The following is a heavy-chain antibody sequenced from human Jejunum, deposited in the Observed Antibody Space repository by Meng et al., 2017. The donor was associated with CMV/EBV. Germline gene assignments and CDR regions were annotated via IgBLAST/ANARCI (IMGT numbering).Heavy chain of an antibody. V-gene: IGHV1-2*06. J-gene: IGHJ4*02. CDR2: INSNSGGT. CDR3: ARDWEGSWAVFDY. CDR1: GYTFADYY. Sequence: QVQLVQSGGEVKKSGASGGASCKASGYTFADYYIHWVRQAPGQGLEWMGRINSNSGGTRFAQNFQGRVTVTRDTSISTVYMELNSLRSDDTAVYYCARDWEGSWAVFDYWGQGTLVTVSS. D-gene: IGHD6-13*01.